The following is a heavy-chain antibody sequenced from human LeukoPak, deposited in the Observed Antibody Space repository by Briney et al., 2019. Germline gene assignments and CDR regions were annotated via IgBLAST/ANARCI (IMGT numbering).Heavy chain of an antibody. J-gene: IGHJ4*02. V-gene: IGHV3-23*01. Sequence: GGSLRLSCAASGFTFSSYAMSSVRQAPGKGLEWVSDISGSGGSTYYADSVKGRFTISRDNSKNTLYLQMNSLRAEDTAVYYCAKGGAVTMIVVVITTFDYWGQGTLVTVSS. D-gene: IGHD3-22*01. CDR2: ISGSGGST. CDR3: AKGGAVTMIVVVITTFDY. CDR1: GFTFSSYA.